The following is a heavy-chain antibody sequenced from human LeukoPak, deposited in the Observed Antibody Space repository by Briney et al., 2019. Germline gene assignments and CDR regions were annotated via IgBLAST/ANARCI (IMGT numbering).Heavy chain of an antibody. CDR2: IRNKANSFTT. J-gene: IGHJ6*02. CDR1: GFSFSDHY. CDR3: ARGASSRNTLYCYGLDV. Sequence: GGSLRLSCAASGFSFSDHYMDWVRQAPGKGVEWVGRIRNKANSFTTEYAASVKGRFTVSRDDSQSSLYLQMNSLKTEDTAMYYCARGASSRNTLYCYGLDVWGQGTTVTVSS. D-gene: IGHD2-15*01. V-gene: IGHV3-72*01.